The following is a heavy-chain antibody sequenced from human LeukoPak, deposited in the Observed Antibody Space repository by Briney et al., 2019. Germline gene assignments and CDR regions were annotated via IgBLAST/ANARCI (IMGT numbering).Heavy chain of an antibody. J-gene: IGHJ5*02. V-gene: IGHV4-61*02. CDR2: IYTSGST. Sequence: SETLSLTCTVSGGSISSGSYYWSWIRQPAGKGLEWIGRIYTSGSTNYNPSLKSRVTISVDTSKNQFSLKLSSVTAADTAVYYCAREDSSSTSCYTGKKYNWFDPWGQGTLVTVSS. CDR1: GGSISSGSYY. D-gene: IGHD2-2*02. CDR3: AREDSSSTSCYTGKKYNWFDP.